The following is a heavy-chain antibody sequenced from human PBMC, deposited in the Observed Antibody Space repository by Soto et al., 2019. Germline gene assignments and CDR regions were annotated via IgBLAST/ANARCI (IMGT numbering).Heavy chain of an antibody. D-gene: IGHD2-15*01. CDR3: ARGGPRPHLGYCSGGSCYYGLDY. Sequence: EVQLVESGGGLVQPGGSLRLSCAASGFTFSSYWMHWVRQAPGKGLVWVSRINSDGSSTSYADSVKGRFTISRDNAKNTLYLQMNSLRAEDTAVYYCARGGPRPHLGYCSGGSCYYGLDYWGQGTLVTVSS. CDR2: INSDGSST. CDR1: GFTFSSYW. J-gene: IGHJ4*02. V-gene: IGHV3-74*01.